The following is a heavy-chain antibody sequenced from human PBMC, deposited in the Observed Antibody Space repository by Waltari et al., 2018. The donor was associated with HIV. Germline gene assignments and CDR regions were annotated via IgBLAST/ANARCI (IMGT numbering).Heavy chain of an antibody. V-gene: IGHV5-51*01. CDR1: GFTFTTYW. D-gene: IGHD6-19*01. Sequence: QLVQSGGEVKQTGESLKISCKGSGFTFTTYWIAWVRQMPGKGLEWMGMIWPRDSDTNYSPSFQGHVTISADRSTSTAYLQWSSLRASDTAMYYCASPKGGWLFAFDVWGQGTKVTVSS. J-gene: IGHJ3*01. CDR2: IWPRDSDT. CDR3: ASPKGGWLFAFDV.